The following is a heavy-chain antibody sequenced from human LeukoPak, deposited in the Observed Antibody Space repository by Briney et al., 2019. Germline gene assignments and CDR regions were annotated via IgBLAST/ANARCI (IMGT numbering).Heavy chain of an antibody. CDR2: IYHSGST. J-gene: IGHJ5*02. CDR1: GYSISSGYY. D-gene: IGHD5-12*01. CDR3: ARRVMGGYEGWFDP. V-gene: IGHV4-38-2*01. Sequence: PSETLSLTCAVAGYSISSGYYWGWIRQPPGKGLEWIGSIYHSGSTYYNPSLKSRVTISVDTSKNQFSLKLSSVTAADTAVYYCARRVMGGYEGWFDPWGQGTLVTVSS.